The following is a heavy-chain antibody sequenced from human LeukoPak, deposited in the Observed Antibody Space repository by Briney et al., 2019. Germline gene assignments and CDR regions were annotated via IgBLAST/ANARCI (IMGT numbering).Heavy chain of an antibody. CDR3: AKDWGIFTGYSDY. Sequence: GGSLRLSCAASGLTVSSNCMSWVRQAPGKGLEWVSGISGSGGSTDYADSVKGRFTISRDNSKNTLYLQMNSLRAEDTAVYYCAKDWGIFTGYSDYWGQGTLVTVSS. CDR1: GLTVSSNC. CDR2: ISGSGGST. J-gene: IGHJ4*02. D-gene: IGHD3-9*01. V-gene: IGHV3-23*01.